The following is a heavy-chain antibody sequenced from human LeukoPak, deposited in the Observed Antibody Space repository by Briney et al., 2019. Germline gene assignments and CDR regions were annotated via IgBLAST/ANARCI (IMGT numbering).Heavy chain of an antibody. CDR3: AKAMTTVTTPSTADDY. Sequence: GRSLRLSCAASGFTFSSYAMHWVRQAPGKGLEWVAVISYDGSNKYYADSVKGRFTISRDNSKNTLYLQTNSLRAEDTAVYYCAKAMTTVTTPSTADDYWGQGTLVTVSS. V-gene: IGHV3-30*04. J-gene: IGHJ4*02. D-gene: IGHD4-17*01. CDR1: GFTFSSYA. CDR2: ISYDGSNK.